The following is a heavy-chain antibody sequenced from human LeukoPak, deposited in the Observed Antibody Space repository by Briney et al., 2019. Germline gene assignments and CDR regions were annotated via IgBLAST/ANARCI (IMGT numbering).Heavy chain of an antibody. CDR2: IKSKTDGGTT. CDR1: GFTFSNAW. Sequence: GGSLRLSCAASGFTFSNAWMSWVRQAPGKGLEWVGRIKSKTDGGTTDYAAPVKGRFTISRDDSKNTLYLQMNSLKTEDTAVYYCTTEHSGESQPPYWGQGTLVTVSS. J-gene: IGHJ4*02. V-gene: IGHV3-15*01. CDR3: TTEHSGESQPPY. D-gene: IGHD3-10*01.